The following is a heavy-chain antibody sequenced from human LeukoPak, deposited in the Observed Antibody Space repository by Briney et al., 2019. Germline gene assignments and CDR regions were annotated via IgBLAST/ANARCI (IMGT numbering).Heavy chain of an antibody. CDR2: ISYSGNT. V-gene: IGHV4-39*01. Sequence: PSETLSLTCTVSGGSIISSDYHWGWVRQPPGKGLEWIGTISYSGNTDYNPSLRSRATISVDTSNTQFSLRLGSVTAADTAVYHCARHCCSGPAKRVFDIWGQGTMVTVSS. CDR1: GGSIISSDYH. CDR3: ARHCCSGPAKRVFDI. J-gene: IGHJ3*02. D-gene: IGHD2-15*01.